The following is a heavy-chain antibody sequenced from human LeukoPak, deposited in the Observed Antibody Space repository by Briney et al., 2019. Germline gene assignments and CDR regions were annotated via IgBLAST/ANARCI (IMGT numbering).Heavy chain of an antibody. CDR1: GYTFTSYD. J-gene: IGHJ6*02. Sequence: AASVKVSCKASGYTFTSYDINWVRQATGQGLEWMGWMNPNSGNTGYAQKSQGRVTMTRNTSISTAYMELSSLRFEDTAVYYCASRGVVSYYYYYAMDVWGQGTTVTVSS. CDR2: MNPNSGNT. D-gene: IGHD3-10*01. CDR3: ASRGVVSYYYYYAMDV. V-gene: IGHV1-8*01.